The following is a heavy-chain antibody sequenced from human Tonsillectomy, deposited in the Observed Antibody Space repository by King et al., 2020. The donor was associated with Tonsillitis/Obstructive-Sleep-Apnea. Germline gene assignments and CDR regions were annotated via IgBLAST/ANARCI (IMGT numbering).Heavy chain of an antibody. CDR1: GFSLSTSGMC. CDR3: ARLNCSSTSCYHFDY. V-gene: IGHV2-70*01. D-gene: IGHD2-2*01. J-gene: IGHJ4*02. Sequence: TLKESGPALVKPTQTLTLTCTFSGFSLSTSGMCVSWIRHPPGKALKWLALIDWYDDKYYSTSLKTRLTISKETSKNQVVLTMTNMDPVDTATYYCARLNCSSTSCYHFDYWGQGTLVTVSS. CDR2: IDWYDDK.